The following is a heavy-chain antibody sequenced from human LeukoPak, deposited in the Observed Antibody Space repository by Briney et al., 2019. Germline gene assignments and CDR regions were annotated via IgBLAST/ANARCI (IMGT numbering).Heavy chain of an antibody. CDR2: IYYSGST. CDR3: RGGYNYWPEDY. CDR1: GGSISSGGYY. D-gene: IGHD5-24*01. J-gene: IGHJ4*02. Sequence: SETLSLTCTVSGGSISSGGYYWSWIRQHPGKGLEWIGYIYYSGSTYYNPSLKSRVTISVDTSKNQFSLKVSSVAAADTAVYHCRGGYNYWPEDYWGQGTLVTVSS. V-gene: IGHV4-31*03.